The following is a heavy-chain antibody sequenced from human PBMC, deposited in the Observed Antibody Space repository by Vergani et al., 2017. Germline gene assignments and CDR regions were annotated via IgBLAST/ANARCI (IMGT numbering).Heavy chain of an antibody. CDR3: ARDRGDWRYSRYFYNYYMDV. CDR2: VSGSSATP. Sequence: EVQVVESGGGLVQPGGSLRLSCEASGFSFPGYAMSWVRQAPGKGLEWVSSVSGSSATPYYADSVKGRFTISRDNSRNTLYLQMDSLRDEDTAVYYCARDRGDWRYSRYFYNYYMDVWGKGTTVTVSS. D-gene: IGHD2-21*02. J-gene: IGHJ6*03. CDR1: GFSFPGYA. V-gene: IGHV3-23*04.